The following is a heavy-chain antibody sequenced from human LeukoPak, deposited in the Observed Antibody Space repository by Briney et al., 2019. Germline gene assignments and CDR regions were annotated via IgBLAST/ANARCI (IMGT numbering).Heavy chain of an antibody. Sequence: LAGGSLRLSCAASGFTFDDYAMHWVRQAPGKGPEWVSGISWNSGSIGYADSVKGRFTISRDNDKNSLYLQMNSLRAEDMALYYCAKGGNYYYYYMDVWGKGTTVTVSS. CDR2: ISWNSGSI. J-gene: IGHJ6*03. CDR3: AKGGNYYYYYMDV. CDR1: GFTFDDYA. V-gene: IGHV3-9*03.